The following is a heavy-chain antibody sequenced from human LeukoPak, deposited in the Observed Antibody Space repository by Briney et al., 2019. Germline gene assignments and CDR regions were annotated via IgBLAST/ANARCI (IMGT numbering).Heavy chain of an antibody. J-gene: IGHJ5*02. CDR1: GYTFTSYD. D-gene: IGHD6-13*01. V-gene: IGHV1-8*01. Sequence: GASVKVSCKASGYTFTSYDITWVRQATGQGLEWMGWMNPDSGNTGYAQKLQGRVTMTWNTSITTAYMELRSLRSDDTAVYYCARENIGYSSSWYWFDPWGQGTLVTVSS. CDR3: ARENIGYSSSWYWFDP. CDR2: MNPDSGNT.